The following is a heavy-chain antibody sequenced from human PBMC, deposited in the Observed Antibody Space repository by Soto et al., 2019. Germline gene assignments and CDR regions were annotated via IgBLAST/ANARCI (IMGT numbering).Heavy chain of an antibody. Sequence: PGGSLRLSCAASGFTFSSYAMHWVRQAPGKGLEWVAVISYDGSNKYYADSVKGRFTISGDNSKNTLYLQMNSLRAEDTAVYYCARYHYDYVWGSLYGMDVWGQGTTVTVSS. D-gene: IGHD3-16*01. CDR2: ISYDGSNK. CDR3: ARYHYDYVWGSLYGMDV. V-gene: IGHV3-30-3*01. CDR1: GFTFSSYA. J-gene: IGHJ6*02.